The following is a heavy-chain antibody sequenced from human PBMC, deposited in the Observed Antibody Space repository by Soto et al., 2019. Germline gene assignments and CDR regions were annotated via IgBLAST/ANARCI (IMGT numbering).Heavy chain of an antibody. J-gene: IGHJ4*02. CDR3: ARPSYYDSSGYYYYFDY. Sequence: QPGVPRLSCAASGFTFSSYGMHWVRQAPGKGLEWVAVIWYDGSNKCYADSVKGRFTISRDNSKNTLYLQMNSLRAEDTAVYYCARPSYYDSSGYYYYFDYWGQGTLVTVSS. V-gene: IGHV3-33*01. CDR2: IWYDGSNK. D-gene: IGHD3-22*01. CDR1: GFTFSSYG.